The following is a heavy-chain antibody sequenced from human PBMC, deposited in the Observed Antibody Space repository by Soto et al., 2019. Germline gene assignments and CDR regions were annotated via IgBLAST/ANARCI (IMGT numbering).Heavy chain of an antibody. V-gene: IGHV4-31*03. D-gene: IGHD3-10*01. Sequence: SETLSLTCTVSGGSISSGGYYWSWIRQHPGKGLEWIGYIYYSGSTYYKPSLKSRVTISVDTSKNQYSLKLSSVTAADTALYYCARDLWFGELSNWFDPWGQGTLVTVSS. J-gene: IGHJ5*02. CDR1: GGSISSGGYY. CDR2: IYYSGST. CDR3: ARDLWFGELSNWFDP.